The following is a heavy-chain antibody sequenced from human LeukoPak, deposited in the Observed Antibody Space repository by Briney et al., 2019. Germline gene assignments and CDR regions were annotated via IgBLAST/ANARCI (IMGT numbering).Heavy chain of an antibody. CDR3: AREGYYYDSSGTGYYYGMDV. J-gene: IGHJ6*02. Sequence: GGSLRLSCAASGFTFRNYGMTWVRQAPGKGLEWVAVIWYDGSNKYYADSVKGRFTISRDNSKNTLYLQMNSLRAEDTAVYYCAREGYYYDSSGTGYYYGMDVWGQGTTVTVSS. CDR2: IWYDGSNK. CDR1: GFTFRNYG. V-gene: IGHV3-33*01. D-gene: IGHD3-22*01.